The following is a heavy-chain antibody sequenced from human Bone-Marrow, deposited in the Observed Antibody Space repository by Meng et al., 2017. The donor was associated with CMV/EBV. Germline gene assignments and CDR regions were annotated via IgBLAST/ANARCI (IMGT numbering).Heavy chain of an antibody. D-gene: IGHD3-3*01. Sequence: SETLSLTCAVYGGSFSGYYWSWIRQPPGKGLEWIGEINHSGSTNYNPSLKSRVTISVDTSKNQFSLKLSSVTAADTAVYYCARRSGYYYYYYYGMVVWGQGTTVTVSS. CDR2: INHSGST. V-gene: IGHV4-34*01. CDR1: GGSFSGYY. CDR3: ARRSGYYYYYYYGMVV. J-gene: IGHJ6*02.